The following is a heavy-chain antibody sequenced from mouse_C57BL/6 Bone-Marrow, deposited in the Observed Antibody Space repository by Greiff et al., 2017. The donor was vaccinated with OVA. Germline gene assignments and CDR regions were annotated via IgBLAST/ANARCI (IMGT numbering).Heavy chain of an antibody. V-gene: IGHV1-81*01. CDR2: IYPRSGNT. D-gene: IGHD1-1*01. CDR3: GRYYYGSSYGAWFAY. Sequence: QVQLQQSGAELARPGASVKLSCKASGYTFTSYGISWVKQRTGQGLEWIGEIYPRSGNTYYNEKFKGKATLTADKSSSTAYMELRSLTSEDSAVYFCGRYYYGSSYGAWFAYWGQGTLVTVSA. CDR1: GYTFTSYG. J-gene: IGHJ3*01.